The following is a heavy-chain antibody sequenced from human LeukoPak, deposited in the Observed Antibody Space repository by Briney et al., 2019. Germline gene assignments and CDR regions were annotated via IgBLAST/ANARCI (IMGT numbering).Heavy chain of an antibody. D-gene: IGHD3/OR15-3a*01. CDR2: FYHSGNT. V-gene: IGHV4-30-2*01. CDR3: ARVPYNFGSGGSDGWFDP. Sequence: SETLSLTCEVSGDSITTGGYSWSWIRQPPGKGLEWLGYFYHSGNTYYNPSLEGRVTMSIDASKNQLSLKVTSVTAADTAVYYCARVPYNFGSGGSDGWFDPWGQGSLVIVSS. J-gene: IGHJ5*02. CDR1: GDSITTGGYS.